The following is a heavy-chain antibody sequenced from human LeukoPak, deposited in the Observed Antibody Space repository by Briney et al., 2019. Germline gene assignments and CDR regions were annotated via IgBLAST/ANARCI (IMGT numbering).Heavy chain of an antibody. D-gene: IGHD6-19*01. Sequence: GASVKVSCKISEYSLSDLSIHWVREAPGEGLEWMGGFDSENNKMVYSQKFRGRVTMTEDTSADTAYMELTSLRSEDTAVSFCATDRVYRSSGRSWGFFDYWGQGTLVIVSS. V-gene: IGHV1-24*01. CDR3: ATDRVYRSSGRSWGFFDY. J-gene: IGHJ4*02. CDR2: FDSENNKM. CDR1: EYSLSDLS.